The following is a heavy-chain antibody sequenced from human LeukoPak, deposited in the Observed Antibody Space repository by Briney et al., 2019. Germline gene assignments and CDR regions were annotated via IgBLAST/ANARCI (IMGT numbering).Heavy chain of an antibody. Sequence: GGSLRLSCAASGFTFSTHAMGGVRQAPGKGLELVSGISASCASTYSADSVKGRFTIARDNSKNTLYLQLKSLRAEDTAAYYCASRYYASQSPFDCWGQGTLVTVSS. J-gene: IGHJ4*02. D-gene: IGHD3-16*01. CDR1: GFTFSTHA. CDR2: ISASCAST. V-gene: IGHV3-23*01. CDR3: ASRYYASQSPFDC.